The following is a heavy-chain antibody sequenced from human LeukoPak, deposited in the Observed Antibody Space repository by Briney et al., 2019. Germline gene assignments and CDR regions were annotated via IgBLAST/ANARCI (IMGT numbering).Heavy chain of an antibody. D-gene: IGHD6-13*01. J-gene: IGHJ5*02. CDR3: ARDAPQVPAAGVLAS. CDR1: GFTVSDNY. CDR2: MYSRGDT. Sequence: GGSLRLSCAASGFTVSDNYMSWVRQAPGKGLEWVSVMYSRGDTYYADSVKGRFTFSRDISKNTLYLRMNGLRTEDTAMYYCARDAPQVPAAGVLASWGQGTLVTVSS. V-gene: IGHV3-53*01.